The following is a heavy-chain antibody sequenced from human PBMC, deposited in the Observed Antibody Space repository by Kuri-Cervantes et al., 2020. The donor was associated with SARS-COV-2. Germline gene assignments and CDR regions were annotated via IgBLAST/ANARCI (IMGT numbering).Heavy chain of an antibody. Sequence: GESLKISCAASGFTFSSYSMNWVRQAPGKGLEWVSSISSSSSYIYYADSVKGRLTISRDNAKNSLYLQMNSLRAEDTAVYYCAVDFWSGYSLRIGGAPGYGMDVWGQGTTVTVSS. CDR3: AVDFWSGYSLRIGGAPGYGMDV. D-gene: IGHD3-3*01. CDR2: ISSSSSYI. J-gene: IGHJ6*02. CDR1: GFTFSSYS. V-gene: IGHV3-21*01.